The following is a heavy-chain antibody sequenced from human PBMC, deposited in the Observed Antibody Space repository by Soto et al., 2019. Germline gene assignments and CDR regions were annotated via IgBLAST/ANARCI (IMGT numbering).Heavy chain of an antibody. CDR3: ARADTHHFYYSSGPPVLFSL. V-gene: IGHV4-59*01. CDR1: GGSISRDY. D-gene: IGHD3-22*01. Sequence: SETLSLTCTVYGGSISRDYWSWIRQPPGKGLEWIGYIYYSGSTNYNPSLKSRVTISVDTSKNQFSLKLSSVTAADTAVYYCARADTHHFYYSSGPPVLFSLCGQRTPVPVS. CDR2: IYYSGST. J-gene: IGHJ4*02.